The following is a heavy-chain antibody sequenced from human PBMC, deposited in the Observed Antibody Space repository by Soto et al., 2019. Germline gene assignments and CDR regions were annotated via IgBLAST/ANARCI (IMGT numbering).Heavy chain of an antibody. CDR1: GYTLTSYD. Sequence: GASVKVSCKASGYTLTSYDINWVRQATGQGLEWMGWMNPNSGNTGYAQKFQGRVTMTRNTSISTAYMELSSLRSEDTAVYYCARGFSDCSSTSCSLYDYIWGSYRPPDLAFDIWGQGTMVTVSS. D-gene: IGHD3-16*02. V-gene: IGHV1-8*01. CDR3: ARGFSDCSSTSCSLYDYIWGSYRPPDLAFDI. J-gene: IGHJ3*02. CDR2: MNPNSGNT.